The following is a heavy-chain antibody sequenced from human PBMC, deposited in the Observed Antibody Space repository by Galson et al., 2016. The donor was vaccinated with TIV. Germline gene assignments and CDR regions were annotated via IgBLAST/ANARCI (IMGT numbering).Heavy chain of an antibody. D-gene: IGHD3-22*01. J-gene: IGHJ6*02. CDR3: ARDRGSMTMILVVDYYYGMDV. CDR2: ISGDSGNT. Sequence: SVKVSCKASGYTFSNYGISWVRQAPGQGLEWMGWISGDSGNTDYARKFQGRVIMTADTSTGTAFLEVRSLTSDDTAVYYCARDRGSMTMILVVDYYYGMDVWGQGTTVTV. CDR1: GYTFSNYG. V-gene: IGHV1-18*04.